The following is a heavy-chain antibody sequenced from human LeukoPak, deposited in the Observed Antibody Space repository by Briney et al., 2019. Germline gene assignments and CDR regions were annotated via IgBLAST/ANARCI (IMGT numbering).Heavy chain of an antibody. CDR3: AKDLMTGYSSSWLVDY. CDR1: GFTFSSYA. CDR2: ISGSGGST. V-gene: IGHV3-23*01. Sequence: PGGSLRLSCAASGFTFSSYAMSWVRQAPGKGLEWVSAISGSGGSTYYADSVKGRFTISRDNSKNTLYLQMNSLRAEDTAVYYCAKDLMTGYSSSWLVDYWGQGTLVTVSP. J-gene: IGHJ4*02. D-gene: IGHD6-13*01.